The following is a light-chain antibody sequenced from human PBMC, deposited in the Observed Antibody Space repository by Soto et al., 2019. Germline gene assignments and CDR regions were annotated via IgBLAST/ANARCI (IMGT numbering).Light chain of an antibody. V-gene: IGKV3-15*01. J-gene: IGKJ4*01. CDR3: QQYNNLLLLT. CDR2: GAS. CDR1: QSVSSN. Sequence: EIVMTQSPATLSVSPGERATLSCRASQSVSSNLAWYQQKPGQAPRLLIYGASTRATGIPARFSGSGSGTEFTLTISSLQSEDFAVYYCQQYNNLLLLTFGGGTKVEIK.